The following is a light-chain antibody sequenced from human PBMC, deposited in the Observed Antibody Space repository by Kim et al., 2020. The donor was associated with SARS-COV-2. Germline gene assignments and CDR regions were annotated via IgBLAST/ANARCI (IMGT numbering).Light chain of an antibody. V-gene: IGLV2-23*02. J-gene: IGLJ1*01. CDR2: EVT. CDR1: NSDVGSLNL. CDR3: CSYAGSRTYV. Sequence: QSALTQPASVSASPGKSITISCTGTNSDVGSLNLVSWYQQHPGKAPKVMIYEVTKRPSGVSNRFSGSKSGNTASLTISGLQPEDEGDYYCCSYAGSRTYVFGTGTKVTVL.